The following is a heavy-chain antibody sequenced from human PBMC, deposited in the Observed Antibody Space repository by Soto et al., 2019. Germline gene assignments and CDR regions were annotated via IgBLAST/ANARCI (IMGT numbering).Heavy chain of an antibody. CDR1: GGSISSRY. J-gene: IGHJ4*02. Sequence: QVQLQESGPGLVKPSETMSLTCTASGGSISSRYWNWIRQPPGKGLEWIGHIYNGESTNYNPSLESRVTLSVDTSKNQFSLKLGSVTAADTAVYYCAQTHGWPGFDYWGQGILVTVSS. D-gene: IGHD6-19*01. CDR2: IYNGEST. V-gene: IGHV4-59*01. CDR3: AQTHGWPGFDY.